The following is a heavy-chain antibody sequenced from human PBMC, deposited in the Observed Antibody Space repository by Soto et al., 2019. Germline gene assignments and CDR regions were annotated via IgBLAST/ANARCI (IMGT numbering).Heavy chain of an antibody. CDR1: GVTFSSHA. Sequence: PGGSLRLSCAASGVTFSSHAMSWVRQAPGKGLEWVSAISGSGGSTYYADSVKGRFTISRDNSKNTLYLQMNSLRAEDTAVYYCAKDMISDDSSGYYVDYWGQGTLVTVSS. D-gene: IGHD3-22*01. CDR2: ISGSGGST. V-gene: IGHV3-23*01. CDR3: AKDMISDDSSGYYVDY. J-gene: IGHJ4*02.